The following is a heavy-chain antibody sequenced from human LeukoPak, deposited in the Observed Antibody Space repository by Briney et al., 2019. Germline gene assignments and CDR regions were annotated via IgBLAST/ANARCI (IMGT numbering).Heavy chain of an antibody. CDR1: GYTFTSYD. J-gene: IGHJ4*02. D-gene: IGHD6-13*01. V-gene: IGHV1-8*01. CDR3: AKDLYLALRSGKIAAAGLDY. CDR2: MNPNSGYT. Sequence: GASVKVSCKASGYTFTSYDINWVRQATGQGLEWMGWMNPNSGYTGYAQKFQGRVTMTRNTSISTVYMELSSLRSEDTAVYYCAKDLYLALRSGKIAAAGLDYWGQGTLVTVSS.